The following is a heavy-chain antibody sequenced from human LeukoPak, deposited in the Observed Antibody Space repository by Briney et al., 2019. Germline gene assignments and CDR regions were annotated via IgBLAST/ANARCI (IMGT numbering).Heavy chain of an antibody. V-gene: IGHV3-53*01. J-gene: IGHJ4*02. CDR1: GFTFGDYA. CDR3: ARDRGGDSTAYSDY. Sequence: PGGSQRLSCTGSGFTFGDYAMSWFRQAPGKGLEWVSVIYSGGSTYYADSVKGRFTISRDNSKNPLYLQMNSLRAEDTAVYYCARDRGGDSTAYSDYWGQGTLVTVSS. D-gene: IGHD3-22*01. CDR2: IYSGGST.